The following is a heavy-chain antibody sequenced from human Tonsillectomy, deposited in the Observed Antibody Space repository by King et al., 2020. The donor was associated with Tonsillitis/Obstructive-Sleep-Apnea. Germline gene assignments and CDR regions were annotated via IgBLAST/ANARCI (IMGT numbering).Heavy chain of an antibody. CDR2: IYYSGST. J-gene: IGHJ4*02. CDR1: GGSISSFY. V-gene: IGHV4-59*01. Sequence: QLQESGPGLVKPSETLSLTCTVSGGSISSFYWSWIRQPPGRGLQWIWYIYYSGSTNYNPSLKSRVAMSADTSKNQISLDLSSVTAADTAVYFCARLGFCNSNWCLPDFWGQGTLVTVSS. D-gene: IGHD2-2*01. CDR3: ARLGFCNSNWCLPDF.